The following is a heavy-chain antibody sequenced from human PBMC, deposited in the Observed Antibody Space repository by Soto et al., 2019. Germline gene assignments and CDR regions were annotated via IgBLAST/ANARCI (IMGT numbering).Heavy chain of an antibody. V-gene: IGHV5-51*01. CDR1: GYSFTSYW. Sequence: PGESLKISCKGSGYSFTSYWIGWVRQMPGKGLEWMGIIYPGDSDTRYSPSFQGHVTISADKSISTAYLQWSSLKASDTAMYYCARGGETYYYGSGSYPHYGMDVWGQGTTVTVSS. CDR3: ARGGETYYYGSGSYPHYGMDV. J-gene: IGHJ6*02. D-gene: IGHD3-10*01. CDR2: IYPGDSDT.